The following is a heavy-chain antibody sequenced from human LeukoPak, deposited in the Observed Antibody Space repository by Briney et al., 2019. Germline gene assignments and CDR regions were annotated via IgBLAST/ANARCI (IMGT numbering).Heavy chain of an antibody. J-gene: IGHJ3*02. Sequence: GESLKISCKGSGYSFTSYWIGWVRQMPGKGLEWMGIIYPGDSDTRYSPSFQGQVTISADKSISTAYLQWSSLKASDTAMYYCARHSHYDFWSGYYTGRSDAFDTWGQGTLVTVSS. V-gene: IGHV5-51*01. CDR1: GYSFTSYW. CDR3: ARHSHYDFWSGYYTGRSDAFDT. CDR2: IYPGDSDT. D-gene: IGHD3-3*01.